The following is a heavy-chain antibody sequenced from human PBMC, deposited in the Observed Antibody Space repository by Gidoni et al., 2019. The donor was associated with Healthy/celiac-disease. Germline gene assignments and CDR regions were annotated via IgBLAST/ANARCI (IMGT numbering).Heavy chain of an antibody. CDR2: IYTSGST. CDR1: GGSISSYY. D-gene: IGHD2-21*01. Sequence: QVQLQESGPGLVKPSETLSLTCTVSGGSISSYYWSWIRQPAGKGLEWIGRIYTSGSTNYNPSLKSRVTMSVDTSKNQFSLKLSSVTAADTAVYYCARDPDCGGDCNWFDPWGQGTLVTVSS. V-gene: IGHV4-4*07. J-gene: IGHJ5*02. CDR3: ARDPDCGGDCNWFDP.